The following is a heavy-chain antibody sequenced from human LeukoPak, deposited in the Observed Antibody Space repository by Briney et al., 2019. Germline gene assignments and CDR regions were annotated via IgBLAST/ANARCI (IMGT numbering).Heavy chain of an antibody. CDR3: ATVERYFDWFRH. D-gene: IGHD3-9*01. J-gene: IGHJ5*02. V-gene: IGHV1-24*01. CDR2: FDPEDGET. Sequence: GASVKVSCKVSGYTLTELSMHWVRQAPGKGLEWMGGFDPEDGETIYAQKFQGRVTMTEDTSTDTAYMELSSLRSEDTAVYYCATVERYFDWFRHWGQGTLVTVSS. CDR1: GYTLTELS.